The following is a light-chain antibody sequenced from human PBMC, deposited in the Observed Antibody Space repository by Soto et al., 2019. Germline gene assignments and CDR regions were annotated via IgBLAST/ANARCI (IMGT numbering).Light chain of an antibody. CDR3: QSYDTRLSAVV. CDR1: SSNIGAGYA. CDR2: GDN. J-gene: IGLJ2*01. V-gene: IGLV1-40*01. Sequence: QSVLTQPPSVSGAPGQRLTIACNGSSSNIGAGYAVHWHQHLPGRAPKLLVYGDNNRPSGVPDRFSGSESGTSAYLTITGLQAEDEAHYYCQSYDTRLSAVVFGGGTKLTVL.